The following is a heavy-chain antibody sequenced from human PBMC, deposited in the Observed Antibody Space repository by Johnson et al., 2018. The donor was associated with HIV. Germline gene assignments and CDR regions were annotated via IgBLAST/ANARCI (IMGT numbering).Heavy chain of an antibody. D-gene: IGHD1-26*01. J-gene: IGHJ3*02. CDR3: ARVGWELDGAFDI. Sequence: VQLVESGGGLAKPAWSPRLSCAASQFTFSSFYMNCVRQAPGNGLELLGQVNPYGANTYLIDSAKDRFNASRGNAKNSLYLQMNSLRAGDTAVYYCARVGWELDGAFDIWGQGTMVTVSS. CDR2: NPYGANT. V-gene: IGHV3-25*03. CDR1: QFTFSSFY.